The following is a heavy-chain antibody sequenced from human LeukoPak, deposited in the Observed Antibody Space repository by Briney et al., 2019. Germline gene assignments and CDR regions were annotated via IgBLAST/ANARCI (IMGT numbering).Heavy chain of an antibody. Sequence: SETLSLTCTVSGGSISSYYWSWIRQPPGKGLEWIGYIYYSGSTNYNPSLKSRVTISVDTSKNQFSLKLSSVTAADTAVYYCARGYYYYSLYYFDYWGQGTLVTVSS. J-gene: IGHJ4*02. V-gene: IGHV4-59*01. D-gene: IGHD3-22*01. CDR2: IYYSGST. CDR1: GGSISSYY. CDR3: ARGYYYYSLYYFDY.